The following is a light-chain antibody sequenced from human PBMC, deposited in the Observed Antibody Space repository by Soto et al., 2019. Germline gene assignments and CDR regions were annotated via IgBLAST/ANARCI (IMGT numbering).Light chain of an antibody. CDR1: RSDVGYYNY. V-gene: IGLV2-14*01. CDR3: SSYTTSSTQV. J-gene: IGLJ3*02. Sequence: QSALTQPASVSGSPGQSITISCTGTRSDVGYYNYVSWYQHHPGKAPKLMIYEVSNRPSGVSNRFSGSKSGNTASLTISGLPAEDEADYYCSSYTTSSTQVFGGGTKLTVL. CDR2: EVS.